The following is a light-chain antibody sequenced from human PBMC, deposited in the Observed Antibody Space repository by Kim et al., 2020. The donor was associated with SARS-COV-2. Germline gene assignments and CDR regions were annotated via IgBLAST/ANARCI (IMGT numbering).Light chain of an antibody. CDR2: GAS. CDR3: QQYHNWPET. V-gene: IGKV3-15*01. J-gene: IGKJ1*01. CDR1: QSVSSN. Sequence: ESPGERVTLTCRASQSVSSNLAWYQQKPGQAPRLLIYGASTRATGIPARFSGSGSGTEFTLTISSLQSEDFAVYYCQQYHNWPETFGPGTKVDIK.